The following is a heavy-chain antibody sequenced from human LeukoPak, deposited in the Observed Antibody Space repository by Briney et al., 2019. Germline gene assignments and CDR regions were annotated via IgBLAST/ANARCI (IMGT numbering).Heavy chain of an antibody. J-gene: IGHJ4*02. D-gene: IGHD4-11*01. CDR3: ARRTTVTWIYFDY. CDR2: IFYTGST. V-gene: IGHV4-39*01. CDR1: GVSISSAAYY. Sequence: PSETQSLTCTVSGVSISSAAYYWGWVRQPPGMGLDWIGSIFYTGSTYYNPSLNSRVTMSIATSKNQFSLKLTSVTAADTAVYYCARRTTVTWIYFDYWGQGTLVTVSS.